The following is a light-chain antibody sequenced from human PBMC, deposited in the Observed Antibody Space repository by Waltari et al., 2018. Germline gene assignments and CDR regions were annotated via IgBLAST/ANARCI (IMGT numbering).Light chain of an antibody. CDR3: QVWDTTSDRVV. J-gene: IGLJ2*01. CDR2: DDR. Sequence: SYVLTQPPSASVATGETARLTCGGDNVGSKSVPWYQQKPGQAPLLVVYDDRARPSGIPDRFSASNSGNTATLTITRVENGDEADYYCQVWDTTSDRVVFGGGTKLTVL. V-gene: IGLV3-21*02. CDR1: NVGSKS.